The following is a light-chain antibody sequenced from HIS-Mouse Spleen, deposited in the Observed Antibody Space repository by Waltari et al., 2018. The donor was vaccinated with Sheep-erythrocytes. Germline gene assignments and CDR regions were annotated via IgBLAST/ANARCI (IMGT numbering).Light chain of an antibody. CDR1: SSDVGGYNY. CDR3: CSYAGSYNHV. J-gene: IGLJ1*01. V-gene: IGLV2-11*01. CDR2: DVS. Sequence: QSALTQPRSVSGSPGQSVTISCTGTSSDVGGYNYVSWYQQHPGKAPKPMIYDVSKRPSGVPDRFSGYKAGNTASLTISGLQADDEADYYCCSYAGSYNHVFATGTKVTVL.